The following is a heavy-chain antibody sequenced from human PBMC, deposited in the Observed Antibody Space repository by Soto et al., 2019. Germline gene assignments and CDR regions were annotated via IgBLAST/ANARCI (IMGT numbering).Heavy chain of an antibody. J-gene: IGHJ2*01. CDR3: IWKPKAYSKWQ. V-gene: IGHV3-15*07. D-gene: IGHD3-16*01. CDR2: FKSVGAVGPR. Sequence: VHVVESGGGLVEPGGSLRLSCTVSGLTFSHAWLCWVRQAPGKGLERVGRFKSVGAVGPRDYAAPVKGRFTLSRDDLQNTTYLHMNSLKTDDTAVYYCIWKPKAYSKWQWGRGPLVTVSS. CDR1: GLTFSHAW.